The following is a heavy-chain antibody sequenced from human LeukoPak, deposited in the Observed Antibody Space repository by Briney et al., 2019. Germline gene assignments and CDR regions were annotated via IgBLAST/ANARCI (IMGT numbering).Heavy chain of an antibody. CDR1: GGSISSGGYY. D-gene: IGHD3-10*01. Sequence: PSETLSLTCTVSGGSISSGGYYWSWIRQHPGKGLEWIGYIYYSGSTYYNPSLKSRVTISVDTSKNQFSLKLSSVTAADTAVYYCARTPMVRGVISYYFDYWGQGTLVTVSS. CDR3: ARTPMVRGVISYYFDY. CDR2: IYYSGST. V-gene: IGHV4-31*03. J-gene: IGHJ4*02.